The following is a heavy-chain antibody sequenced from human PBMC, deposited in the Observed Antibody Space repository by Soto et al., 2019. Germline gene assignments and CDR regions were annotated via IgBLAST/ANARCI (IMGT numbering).Heavy chain of an antibody. Sequence: ASVKVSCKASGGTFSSYAISWVRQAPGQGLEWMGGIIPIFGTANYAQKFQGRVMITADESTSTAYMELSSLRSEDTAVYYCARGLGYCSGGSCRWPLVYWGQGTLVTVSS. CDR1: GGTFSSYA. CDR2: IIPIFGTA. D-gene: IGHD2-15*01. CDR3: ARGLGYCSGGSCRWPLVY. V-gene: IGHV1-69*13. J-gene: IGHJ4*02.